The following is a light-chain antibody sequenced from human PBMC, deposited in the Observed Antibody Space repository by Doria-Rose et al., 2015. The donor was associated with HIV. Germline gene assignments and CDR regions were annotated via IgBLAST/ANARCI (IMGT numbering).Light chain of an antibody. CDR1: QSIDSY. J-gene: IGKJ3*01. CDR2: AAS. Sequence: DIQMTQSPSSLSASVGDRVTITCRTNQSIDSYLNWYQQKPGKAPKLLIYAASSLQSGVPSRFSGGGSGTDFTLTISSLQPEDFSTHSCQQSYSPPFTFGPGTKVDIK. V-gene: IGKV1-39*01. CDR3: QQSYSPPFT.